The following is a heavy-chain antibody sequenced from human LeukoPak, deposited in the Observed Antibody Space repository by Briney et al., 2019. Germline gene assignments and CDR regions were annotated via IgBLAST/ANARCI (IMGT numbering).Heavy chain of an antibody. CDR2: INPSGGST. J-gene: IGHJ5*02. Sequence: ASVKVSCKASGYTFTSYYMHWVRQAPGQGLEWMGIINPSGGSTSYAQKFQGRVTMTRDTSTSTVYMELSSLRSEDTAVYYCAREAIGGGYCSSTSCPNWFDPWGQGTLVTVSS. CDR1: GYTFTSYY. V-gene: IGHV1-46*01. CDR3: AREAIGGGYCSSTSCPNWFDP. D-gene: IGHD2-2*01.